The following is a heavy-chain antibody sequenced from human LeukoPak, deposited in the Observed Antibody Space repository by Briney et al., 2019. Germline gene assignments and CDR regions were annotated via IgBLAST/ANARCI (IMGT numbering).Heavy chain of an antibody. Sequence: YGPTLANPPQTLTLTCTFSGFSLSTRGMCVSWIRQPPGKALEWLSLIDWDDEKYYSTSLKTRLTISKDTSKNQVVLTMTNMDPVDTATYYCARIEEDSSSWYYFDYWGQGTLVTVSS. J-gene: IGHJ4*02. CDR2: IDWDDEK. CDR1: GFSLSTRGMC. D-gene: IGHD6-13*01. V-gene: IGHV2-70*01. CDR3: ARIEEDSSSWYYFDY.